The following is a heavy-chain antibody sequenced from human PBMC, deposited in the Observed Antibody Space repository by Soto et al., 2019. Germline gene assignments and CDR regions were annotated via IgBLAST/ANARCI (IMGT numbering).Heavy chain of an antibody. Sequence: QVQLVQSGAEVKKPGSSVKVSCKASGGTFSSYTISWVRQAPGQGLEWMGRIIPILGIANYAQKFQGRVTITADNATSTAYMELSSVGSEDTAVYYGARGLEGASGYDLNYYYYYTDVWGKGTTVTVSS. V-gene: IGHV1-69*02. J-gene: IGHJ6*03. D-gene: IGHD5-12*01. CDR2: IIPILGIA. CDR1: GGTFSSYT. CDR3: ARGLEGASGYDLNYYYYYTDV.